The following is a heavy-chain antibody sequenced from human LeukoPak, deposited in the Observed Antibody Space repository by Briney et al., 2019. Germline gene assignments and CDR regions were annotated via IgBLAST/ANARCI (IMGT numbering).Heavy chain of an antibody. J-gene: IGHJ4*02. D-gene: IGHD3-10*01. CDR2: ISYDGSNK. V-gene: IGHV3-30*04. CDR3: ARDARGFTMVRGTLDY. CDR1: GFTFSSYA. Sequence: PGRSVRLSCAASGFTFSSYAMHWVRRAPGKGLEWVAVISYDGSNKYYADSVKGRFTISRDNSKNTLYLQMNSLRAEDTAVYYCARDARGFTMVRGTLDYWGQGTLVTVSS.